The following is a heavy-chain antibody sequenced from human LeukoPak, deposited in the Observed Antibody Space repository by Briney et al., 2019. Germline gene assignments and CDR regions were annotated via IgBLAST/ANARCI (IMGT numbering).Heavy chain of an antibody. CDR1: GFTFSNYW. Sequence: PGGSLRLSCAASGFTFSNYWIQWVRQAPGKGLVWVSRINSYGSSKNYADSVKGRFTISRDNAKNTVNLQMNSLRAEDAAVYYCARGIVVWRYAFDIWGQGTMVTVSS. D-gene: IGHD3-22*01. V-gene: IGHV3-74*01. CDR2: INSYGSSK. J-gene: IGHJ3*02. CDR3: ARGIVVWRYAFDI.